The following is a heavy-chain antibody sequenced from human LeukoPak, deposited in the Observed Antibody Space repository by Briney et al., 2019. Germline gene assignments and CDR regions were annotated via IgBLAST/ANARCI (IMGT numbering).Heavy chain of an antibody. CDR3: AKDQLGYCSSTSCYGNYLDY. D-gene: IGHD2-2*01. V-gene: IGHV3-30*02. J-gene: IGHJ4*02. CDR1: GFTFSSYG. Sequence: GGSLRLSCAASGFTFSSYGMHWVRQAPGKGLEWVAFIRYDGSNKYYADSVKGRFTISRDNSKNTLYLQMNSLRAEDTAVYYCAKDQLGYCSSTSCYGNYLDYWGQGTLVTVSS. CDR2: IRYDGSNK.